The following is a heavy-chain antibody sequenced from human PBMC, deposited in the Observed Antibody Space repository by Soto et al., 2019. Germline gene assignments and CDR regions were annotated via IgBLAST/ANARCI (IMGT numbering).Heavy chain of an antibody. D-gene: IGHD3-16*02. CDR3: ARHGSRAVYDYFWRNYRHFDL. CDR2: IYPGDSDT. V-gene: IGHV5-51*01. CDR1: GYTFTNYW. J-gene: IGHJ4*02. Sequence: PGESLKISCKGSGYTFTNYWIGWVRQMPGKGLEWMGIIYPGDSDTRYSPSFQGQVTISADKSISTAYLQWSSLKASDTAMYYCARHGSRAVYDYFWRNYRHFDLWGQGTLVTVSS.